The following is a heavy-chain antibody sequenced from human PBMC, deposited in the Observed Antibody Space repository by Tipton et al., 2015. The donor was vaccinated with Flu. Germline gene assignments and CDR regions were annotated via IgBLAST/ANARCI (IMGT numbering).Heavy chain of an antibody. V-gene: IGHV4-39*07. CDR2: IYYSGST. D-gene: IGHD6-19*01. CDR1: GGSISSSSYY. Sequence: TLSLTCTVSGGSISSSSYYWGWIRQPPGKGLEWIGSIYYSGSTYYNPSLKRRVTISVDTSKNQFSLKLSSVPAADTAVYYCARVGSSGWYDYWGQGTLVTVSS. CDR3: ARVGSSGWYDY. J-gene: IGHJ4*02.